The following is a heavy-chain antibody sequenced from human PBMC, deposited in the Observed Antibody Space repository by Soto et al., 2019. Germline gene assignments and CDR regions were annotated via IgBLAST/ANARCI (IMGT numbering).Heavy chain of an antibody. Sequence: GGSLRLSCAASGFSFSGYTMNWVRQAQGKGLEWISGINGGGGTTYYADSVKGRFTISRDDSKNILYLQMNSPRAEDTAIYYGAKDRHPDAIWTFDSRGRRAPVPVSS. CDR2: INGGGGTT. CDR3: AKDRHPDAIWTFDS. CDR1: GFSFSGYT. D-gene: IGHD2-21*01. J-gene: IGHJ5*01. V-gene: IGHV3-23*01.